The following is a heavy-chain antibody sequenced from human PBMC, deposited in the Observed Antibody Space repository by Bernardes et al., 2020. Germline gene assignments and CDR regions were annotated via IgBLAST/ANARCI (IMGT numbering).Heavy chain of an antibody. CDR3: ARCYPTYYFFYMDV. D-gene: IGHD2-2*01. CDR1: GYTFTSYG. V-gene: IGHV1-18*01. J-gene: IGHJ6*03. Sequence: ASVKVSCKASGYTFTSYGISWVRQAPGQGLEWMGWINGFNGNTNYAQKFHDRVTVTTDTSTGTAYMAVRSLRSDDTAVYYCARCYPTYYFFYMDVWGKGTTVTVS. CDR2: INGFNGNT.